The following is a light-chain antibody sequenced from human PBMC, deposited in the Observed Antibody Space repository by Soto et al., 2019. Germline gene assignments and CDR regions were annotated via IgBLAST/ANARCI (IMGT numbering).Light chain of an antibody. CDR2: GNS. J-gene: IGLJ2*01. V-gene: IGLV1-40*01. CDR3: QSYDSSLSVL. Sequence: QSVLTQPPSVSGAPGQRVTISCTGSSSNIGARYDVHRYQQLPGTAPQLLLYGNSKRTSGVPDRFAGSKSGTSASLAITGLQAEDEADYDCQSYDSSLSVLFCGGTKLTVL. CDR1: SSNIGARYD.